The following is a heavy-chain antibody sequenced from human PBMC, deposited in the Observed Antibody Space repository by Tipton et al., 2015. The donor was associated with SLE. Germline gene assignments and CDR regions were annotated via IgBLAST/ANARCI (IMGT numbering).Heavy chain of an antibody. J-gene: IGHJ4*02. Sequence: TLSLTCTVSGGSISSYYWSWIRRPPGKGLEWIGAINHSGNIDYNPSLKSRVTISVDTSEFQFSLNLSSVTAADTAVYYCARDPEYDRSGYEFYDWGQGTLVTVSS. V-gene: IGHV4-34*01. D-gene: IGHD3-22*01. CDR2: INHSGNI. CDR1: GGSISSYY. CDR3: ARDPEYDRSGYEFYD.